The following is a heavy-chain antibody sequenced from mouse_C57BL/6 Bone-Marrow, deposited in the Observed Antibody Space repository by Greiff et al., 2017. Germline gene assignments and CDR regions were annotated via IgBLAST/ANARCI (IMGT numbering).Heavy chain of an antibody. CDR1: GYSITSGYY. J-gene: IGHJ2*01. Sequence: EVKLVESGPGLVKPSQSLSLTCSVTGYSITSGYYWNWIRQFPGNKLEWMGYISYDGSNNYNPSLKNRISITRDTSKNQFFLKLNSVTTEDTATYYCARLSWDVEDYWGQGTTLTVSS. V-gene: IGHV3-6*01. CDR2: ISYDGSN. D-gene: IGHD4-1*01. CDR3: ARLSWDVEDY.